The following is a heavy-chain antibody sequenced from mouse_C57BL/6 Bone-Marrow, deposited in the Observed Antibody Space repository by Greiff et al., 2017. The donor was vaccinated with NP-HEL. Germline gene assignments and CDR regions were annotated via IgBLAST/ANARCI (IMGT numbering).Heavy chain of an antibody. Sequence: VHVKQSGTVLARPGASVKMSCKTSGYTFTSYWMHWVKQRPGQGLEWIGAIYPGNSDTSYNQKFKGKAKLTAVTSASTAYMELSSLTNEDSAVYYCTPFITMPQGYFDVWGTGTTVTVSS. V-gene: IGHV1-5*01. CDR3: TPFITMPQGYFDV. D-gene: IGHD1-1*02. CDR2: IYPGNSDT. J-gene: IGHJ1*03. CDR1: GYTFTSYW.